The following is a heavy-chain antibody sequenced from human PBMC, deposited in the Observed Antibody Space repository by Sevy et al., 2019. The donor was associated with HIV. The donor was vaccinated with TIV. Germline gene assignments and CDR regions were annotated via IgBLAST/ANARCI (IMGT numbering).Heavy chain of an antibody. V-gene: IGHV3-21*01. CDR2: ISSTSSYI. D-gene: IGHD3-3*01. J-gene: IGHJ4*02. Sequence: GGSLRLSCAASGFTFSSYSMNWVRQAPGKGLEWVSSISSTSSYIYYADSVKGRFTISRDNAKNSLYLQMNSLRAEDTAVYYCARGYYDFWSGPPYYFDYWGQGTLVTVSS. CDR3: ARGYYDFWSGPPYYFDY. CDR1: GFTFSSYS.